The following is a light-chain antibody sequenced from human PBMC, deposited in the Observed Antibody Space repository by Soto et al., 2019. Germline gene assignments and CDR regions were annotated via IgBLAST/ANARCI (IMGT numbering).Light chain of an antibody. CDR1: QSISSG. J-gene: IGKJ1*01. Sequence: DIQMTQSHSTLSASVGDRVTITCRASQSISSGLAWYQQKPGKAPKLLIYKASSLESGVPSRFSGSASGTEFTLTISSLQPDVFATYYCQQYNSYQWTFGQGTKVEIK. CDR2: KAS. CDR3: QQYNSYQWT. V-gene: IGKV1-5*03.